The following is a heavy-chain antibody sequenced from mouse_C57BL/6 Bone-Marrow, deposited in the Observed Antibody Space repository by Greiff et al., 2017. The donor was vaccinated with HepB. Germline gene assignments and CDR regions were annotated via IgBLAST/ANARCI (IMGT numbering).Heavy chain of an antibody. CDR1: GYTFTSYW. D-gene: IGHD1-1*01. Sequence: QVQLKQPGAELVKPGASVKMSCKASGYTFTSYWITWVKQRPGQGLEWIGDIYPGSGSTNYNEKFKSKATLTVDTSSSTAYMQLSSLTSEDSAVYYCARSYYGSRGDYWGQGTTLTVSS. CDR2: IYPGSGST. V-gene: IGHV1-55*01. CDR3: ARSYYGSRGDY. J-gene: IGHJ2*01.